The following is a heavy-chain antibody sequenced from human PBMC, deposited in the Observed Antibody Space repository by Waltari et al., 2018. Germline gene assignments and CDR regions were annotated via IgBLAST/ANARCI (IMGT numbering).Heavy chain of an antibody. CDR2: ISSSSSYI. Sequence: EVQLVESGGGLVQPGGSLRPFGSASGFTFSSYSMNWVRQAPGKGLGWVSSISSSSSYIYYADSVKGRFTIARDNAKNSLYLQMNSLRAEDTAVYYCASGTSDWGQGTLVTVSS. CDR1: GFTFSSYS. D-gene: IGHD1-7*01. CDR3: ASGTSD. J-gene: IGHJ4*02. V-gene: IGHV3-21*01.